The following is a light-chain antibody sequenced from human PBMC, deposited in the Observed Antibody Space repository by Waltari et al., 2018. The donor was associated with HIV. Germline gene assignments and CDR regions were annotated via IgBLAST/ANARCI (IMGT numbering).Light chain of an antibody. CDR1: SSDVGSYNL. CDR3: CSYARSGIP. CDR2: EVS. J-gene: IGLJ2*01. V-gene: IGLV2-23*02. Sequence: QSALTQPASVSGSFGQSITISCTGTSSDVGSYNLVSWYQYHPGKAPKLISYEVSKRPSGVSNRFSGAKCGNTASLTVSGLQAEDEAHYYCCSYARSGIPFGGGTKLTVL.